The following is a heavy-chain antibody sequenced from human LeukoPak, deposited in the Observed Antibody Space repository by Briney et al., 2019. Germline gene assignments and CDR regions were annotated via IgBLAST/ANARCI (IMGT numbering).Heavy chain of an antibody. V-gene: IGHV3-30*18. J-gene: IGHJ4*02. CDR2: ISFDGSHK. CDR1: GFTFSSHG. D-gene: IGHD1-26*01. Sequence: RGSLRLSCAASGFTFSSHGMHWVRQAPGKGLEWVAVISFDGSHKHYVDSVKGRFTISRDNSKDMVWLQMDSLRAEDTAVYYCAKRADSSGSYFPHFDYWGQGALVTVSS. CDR3: AKRADSSGSYFPHFDY.